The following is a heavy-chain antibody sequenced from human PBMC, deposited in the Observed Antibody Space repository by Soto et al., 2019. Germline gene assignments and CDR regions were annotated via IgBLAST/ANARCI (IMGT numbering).Heavy chain of an antibody. CDR3: ARHITMDPLLVY. D-gene: IGHD3-10*01. J-gene: IGHJ4*02. CDR2: IYSGGST. CDR1: GFTVSSNY. V-gene: IGHV3-53*01. Sequence: EVQLVESGGGLIQPGGSLRLSCAVSGFTVSSNYMSWVRQAPGKGLEWVSVIYSGGSTYYADSVKGRFTISRDYSKSTLYLHMNSLRAEDTAVYYCARHITMDPLLVYWGQGTLVTVSS.